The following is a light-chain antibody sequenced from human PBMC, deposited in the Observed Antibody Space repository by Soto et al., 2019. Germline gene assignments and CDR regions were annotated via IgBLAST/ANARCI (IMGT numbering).Light chain of an antibody. CDR3: LQDINYPWT. CDR2: AAS. J-gene: IGKJ1*01. CDR1: QGISNW. V-gene: IGKV1-12*01. Sequence: DIQMTQSPSSVSASVGDRVSITCRASQGISNWLAWYQQKPGRAPKLLIYAASSLQSGVSSRFSGSGSGTDFTLAISSLQPEDSATYYCLQDINYPWTFGQGTKVDIK.